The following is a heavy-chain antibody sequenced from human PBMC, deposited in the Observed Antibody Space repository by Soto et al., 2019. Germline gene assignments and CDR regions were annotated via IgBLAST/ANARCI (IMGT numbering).Heavy chain of an antibody. CDR2: IYYSGST. V-gene: IGHV4-61*08. CDR3: ARWAYGVPASNWFDP. D-gene: IGHD4-17*01. J-gene: IGHJ5*02. Sequence: SETLSLTCNVSGASINSAGYYWSWIRQPPGKGLEWIGYIYYSGSTNYNPSLKSRVTISVDTSKNQFSLKLSSVTAADTAVYYCARWAYGVPASNWFDPWGQGTLVTVSS. CDR1: GASINSAGYY.